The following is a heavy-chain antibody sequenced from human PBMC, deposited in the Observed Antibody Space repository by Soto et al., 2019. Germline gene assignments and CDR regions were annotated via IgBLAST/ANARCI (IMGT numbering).Heavy chain of an antibody. V-gene: IGHV3-30*18. Sequence: SLRLSCAASGFTFSNYGIHWVRQAPGRGLEWVAFISYDGGKEYYTDSVKGRFTISRDNSKNTLYLQMNSLRADDAAVYYCAKGGSGWSCDYWGQGTLVTVSS. CDR1: GFTFSNYG. J-gene: IGHJ4*02. CDR3: AKGGSGWSCDY. D-gene: IGHD6-19*01. CDR2: ISYDGGKE.